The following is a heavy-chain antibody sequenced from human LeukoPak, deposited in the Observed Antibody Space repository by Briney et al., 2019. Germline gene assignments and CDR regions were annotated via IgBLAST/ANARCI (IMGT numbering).Heavy chain of an antibody. Sequence: PSETLSLTCTVSGGSISSSSYYWGWIRQPPGKGLEWIGSIYYSGSTYYNPSLKSRVTISVDTSKNQFSLKLSSATAADTAVYYCARHELVDTAMAPVPATCDYWGQGTLVTVSS. CDR2: IYYSGST. CDR1: GGSISSSSYY. V-gene: IGHV4-39*01. CDR3: ARHELVDTAMAPVPATCDY. J-gene: IGHJ4*02. D-gene: IGHD5-18*01.